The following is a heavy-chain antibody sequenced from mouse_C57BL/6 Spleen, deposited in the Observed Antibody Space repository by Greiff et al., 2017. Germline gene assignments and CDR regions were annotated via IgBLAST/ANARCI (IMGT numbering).Heavy chain of an antibody. V-gene: IGHV3-6*01. J-gene: IGHJ4*01. CDR3: ARGAYYYGSSYAMDY. CDR2: ISYDGSN. CDR1: GYSITSGYY. D-gene: IGHD1-1*01. Sequence: EVKVEESGPGLVKPSQSLSLTCSVTGYSITSGYYWNWIRQFPGNKLEWMGYISYDGSNNYNPSLKNRISITRDTSKNQFFLKLNSVTTEDTATYYCARGAYYYGSSYAMDYWGQGTSVTVSS.